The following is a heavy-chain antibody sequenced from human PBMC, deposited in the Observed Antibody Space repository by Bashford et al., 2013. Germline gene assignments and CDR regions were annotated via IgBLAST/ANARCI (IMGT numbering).Heavy chain of an antibody. Sequence: VRQAPGKGLEWVSSITSSGSKTYYADSVKGRFTISRDNSKNTLYLQMNSQRAEDTAVYYCAKTSIATFFGVVTETPRYFDYWGQGTLVTVSS. CDR3: AKTSIATFFGVVTETPRYFDY. V-gene: IGHV3-23*01. CDR2: ITSSGSKT. D-gene: IGHD3-3*01. J-gene: IGHJ4*02.